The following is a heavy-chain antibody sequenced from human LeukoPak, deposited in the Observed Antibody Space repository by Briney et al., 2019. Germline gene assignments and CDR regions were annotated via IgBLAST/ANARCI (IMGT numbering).Heavy chain of an antibody. CDR1: GFTFSSYS. D-gene: IGHD6-13*01. Sequence: GGSLRLSCAASGFTFSSYSMNWVRQAPGKGLEWVSYISSSSSTIYYADSVKGRFTISRDNSKNTLYLQMNSLRAEDTAVYYCARDRSPYSSSWIYYYYGMDVWGQGTTVTVSS. V-gene: IGHV3-48*01. J-gene: IGHJ6*02. CDR2: ISSSSSTI. CDR3: ARDRSPYSSSWIYYYYGMDV.